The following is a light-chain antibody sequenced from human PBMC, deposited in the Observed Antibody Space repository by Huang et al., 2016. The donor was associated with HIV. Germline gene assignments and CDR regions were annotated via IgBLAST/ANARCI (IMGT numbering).Light chain of an antibody. Sequence: DIIMTQSPDSLALSLGGRAAINCTASQSVLKTSNNKNCLSWYQLKVGQPPKLLIYWASTRESGVPDRIIGSGSGTHFTLTIASLQAEDVGVYYCHQCYDIPQTFGQGTKVEVK. CDR1: QSVLKTSNNKNC. V-gene: IGKV4-1*01. J-gene: IGKJ1*01. CDR3: HQCYDIPQT. CDR2: WAS.